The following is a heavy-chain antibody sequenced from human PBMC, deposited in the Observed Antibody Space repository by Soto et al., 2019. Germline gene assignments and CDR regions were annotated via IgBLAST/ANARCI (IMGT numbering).Heavy chain of an antibody. CDR2: IYYSGST. CDR3: ARAINDAFDI. CDR1: GGSISSYY. Sequence: SETLSLTCTVSGGSISSYYWSWIRQPPGKGLEWIGYIYYSGSTNYNPSLKSRVTISVDTSKNQFSLKLSSVTAADTAVYYCARAINDAFDIWGQGTMVTVSS. V-gene: IGHV4-59*01. J-gene: IGHJ3*02.